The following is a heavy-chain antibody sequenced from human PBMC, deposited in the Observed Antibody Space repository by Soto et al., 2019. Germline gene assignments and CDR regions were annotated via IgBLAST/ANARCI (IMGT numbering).Heavy chain of an antibody. CDR2: IYYSGST. V-gene: IGHV4-39*01. J-gene: IGHJ5*02. CDR1: CGSISSRIYY. D-gene: IGHD2-15*01. CDR3: ARHDSTLNWFDP. Sequence: PSETLSLTCPVSCGSISSRIYYWGWIRQPPGKGLDWIGSIYYSGSTYYNPSLKSRVTISVETSKNQFSLKLSSVTAADTAVYYRARHDSTLNWFDPWGQGTLV.